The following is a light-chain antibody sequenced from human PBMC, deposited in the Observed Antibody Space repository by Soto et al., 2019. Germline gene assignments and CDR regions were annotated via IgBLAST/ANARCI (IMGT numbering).Light chain of an antibody. V-gene: IGLV1-47*01. J-gene: IGLJ2*01. Sequence: QSVLTQPPSASGTPGQRVTISCSGSSSNIGTTYVYWYQQVPGMAPKLLISRNVQRPSGVPDRFSGSKSGTSASLAISGLRSEDEGVYYCATWDGRLRGVVFCGGTKVTVL. CDR2: RNV. CDR1: SSNIGTTY. CDR3: ATWDGRLRGVV.